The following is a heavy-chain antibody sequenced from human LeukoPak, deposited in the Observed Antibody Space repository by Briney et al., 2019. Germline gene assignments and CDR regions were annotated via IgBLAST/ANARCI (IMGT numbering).Heavy chain of an antibody. V-gene: IGHV3-43*02. CDR2: ISGDGGSI. J-gene: IGHJ4*02. CDR1: GFTFDDYA. CDR3: AKDLSRYSYGYPYFDY. Sequence: PGGSLRLSCAASGFTFDDYAMHWVRQAPGKGLEWVSLISGDGGSIYYADSVKGRFTISRDNSKNSLYLQMNSLRTEDTASYYCAKDLSRYSYGYPYFDYWGQGTLVTVSS. D-gene: IGHD5-18*01.